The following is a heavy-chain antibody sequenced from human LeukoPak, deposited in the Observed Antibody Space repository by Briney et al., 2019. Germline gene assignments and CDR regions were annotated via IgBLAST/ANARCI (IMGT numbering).Heavy chain of an antibody. V-gene: IGHV3-23*01. CDR3: AKDPRRITMIVVVIPYFDY. CDR2: ISGSGGST. CDR1: GFTFSSYA. D-gene: IGHD3-22*01. J-gene: IGHJ4*02. Sequence: GGSLRLSCAASGFTFSSYAMSWVRQAPGKGLEWVSAISGSGGSTYYPDSVKGRFTISRDNSKNTLYLQMNSLRAEDTAVYDCAKDPRRITMIVVVIPYFDYWGQGTLVTVSS.